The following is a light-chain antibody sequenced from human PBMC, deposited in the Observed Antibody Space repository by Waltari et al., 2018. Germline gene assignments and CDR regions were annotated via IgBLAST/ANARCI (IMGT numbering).Light chain of an antibody. V-gene: IGLV3-21*04. CDR1: NIGSYS. J-gene: IGLJ1*01. CDR2: YDS. Sequence: SYVLTQPPSLSLAPGETARHTRGGANIGSYSVHWYQQKPGQAPVLVIRYDSDRPSGIPERFSGSNSANTATLTISRVEAGDEANYYCQVWHAAIDPGVFGTGTEVTV. CDR3: QVWHAAIDPGV.